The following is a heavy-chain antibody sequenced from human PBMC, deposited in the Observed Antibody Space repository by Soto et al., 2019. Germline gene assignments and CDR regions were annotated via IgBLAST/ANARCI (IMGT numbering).Heavy chain of an antibody. J-gene: IGHJ3*02. CDR3: ARHSSGFAAFDI. Sequence: VESLKISCKDSGYSFTSYWIAWVLQMPGKGLEWMGIIYPDDSDTRYSPSFQGQVTISADKSISTAFLQWSSLKASDTAMYYCARHSSGFAAFDIWGQGTMVTVSS. CDR1: GYSFTSYW. V-gene: IGHV5-51*01. D-gene: IGHD3-22*01. CDR2: IYPDDSDT.